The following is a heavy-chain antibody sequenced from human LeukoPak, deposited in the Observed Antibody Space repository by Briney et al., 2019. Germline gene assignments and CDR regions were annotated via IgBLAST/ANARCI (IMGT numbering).Heavy chain of an antibody. CDR1: GYTFTGYY. Sequence: ASVKVSCKASGYTFTGYYMHWVRQAPGQGLEWMGWINPNSGGTNYAQKFQGRVTMTRDTSISTAYMELSRLRSDDTAVYYRARDLPLTGLYDYWGQGTLVTVSS. J-gene: IGHJ4*02. CDR2: INPNSGGT. V-gene: IGHV1-2*02. CDR3: ARDLPLTGLYDY. D-gene: IGHD3-9*01.